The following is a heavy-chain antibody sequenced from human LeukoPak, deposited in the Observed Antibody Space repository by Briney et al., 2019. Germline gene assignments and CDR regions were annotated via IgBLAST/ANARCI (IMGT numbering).Heavy chain of an antibody. J-gene: IGHJ4*02. CDR1: GFTFSSYA. Sequence: GGSLRLSCAASGFTFSSYAMSWVRQAPGKGLEWVSAISGSGGSTYYADAVKGRFTISRDNSKNTLYLQMNSLRAEDTAVYYCAKGGIFSRLDGDYVPLRGSFDYWGQGTLVTVSS. CDR2: ISGSGGST. D-gene: IGHD4-17*01. V-gene: IGHV3-23*01. CDR3: AKGGIFSRLDGDYVPLRGSFDY.